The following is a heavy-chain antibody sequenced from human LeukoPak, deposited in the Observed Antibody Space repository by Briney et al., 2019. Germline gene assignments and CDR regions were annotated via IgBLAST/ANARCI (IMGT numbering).Heavy chain of an antibody. CDR3: ARDGIAARPGDFDY. CDR2: IKQDGSEK. D-gene: IGHD6-6*01. Sequence: GGSLRLSCAASGFTFSSYWMSWVRQAPGKGLEWVANIKQDGSEKYYVDSVKGRFTISRDNAKNSLYLQMNSLRAEDTAVYYCARDGIAARPGDFDYWGQGTLVTVSS. V-gene: IGHV3-7*01. CDR1: GFTFSSYW. J-gene: IGHJ4*02.